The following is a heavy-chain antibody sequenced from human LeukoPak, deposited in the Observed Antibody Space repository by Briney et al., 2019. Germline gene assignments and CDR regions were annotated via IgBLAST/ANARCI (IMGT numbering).Heavy chain of an antibody. CDR2: IYYNGST. V-gene: IGHV4-31*03. Sequence: SETLSLTCTVSGGSISSGGYYWSWIRQHPGKGLEWIGYIYYNGSTYYNPSLKSRVTISVDTSKNQFSLKLSSVTAADTAVYYCARVNYYDSSGYYANPKFDYWGQGTLVTVSS. J-gene: IGHJ4*02. D-gene: IGHD3-22*01. CDR3: ARVNYYDSSGYYANPKFDY. CDR1: GGSISSGGYY.